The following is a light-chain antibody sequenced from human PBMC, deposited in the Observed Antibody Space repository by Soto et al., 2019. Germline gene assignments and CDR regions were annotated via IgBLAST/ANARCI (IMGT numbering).Light chain of an antibody. CDR2: DVS. CDR3: SSYTTSRSLV. J-gene: IGLJ2*01. Sequence: QSALTQPASVSGSPGQSITISCTGTSRDVGAYRFVSWYQQHPGKAPKLMIYDVSDRPSGVSSRFSGSKSGNTASLTISGLQAEDEADYYCSSYTTSRSLVFGGGTQLTVL. V-gene: IGLV2-14*01. CDR1: SRDVGAYRF.